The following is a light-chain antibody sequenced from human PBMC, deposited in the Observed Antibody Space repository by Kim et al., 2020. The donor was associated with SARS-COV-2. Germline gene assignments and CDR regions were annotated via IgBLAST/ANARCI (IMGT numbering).Light chain of an antibody. CDR3: AAWDDGLRGRM. CDR2: TDN. J-gene: IGLJ3*02. V-gene: IGLV1-44*01. Sequence: GHRVTISCSGSGSNIGSKDVSWYQHLPGTAPKLLIYTDNQRPSGVPDRFSGSKSGTSASLAISGLQSEDEADYYCAAWDDGLRGRMFGGGTKVTVL. CDR1: GSNIGSKD.